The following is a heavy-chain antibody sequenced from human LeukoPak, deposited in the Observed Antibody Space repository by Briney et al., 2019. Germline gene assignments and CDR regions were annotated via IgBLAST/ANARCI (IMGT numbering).Heavy chain of an antibody. J-gene: IGHJ4*02. CDR1: VGSIFSSNSY. CDR3: ARFGGYSYFIDY. D-gene: IGHD5-18*01. CDR2: IYYSGNT. Sequence: SETLSLTCTVSVGSIFSSNSYWGWIRQPPGKGLEWIGSIYYSGNTYYNASLKSRVTISVDTSKNQFSLKLSSVTAADTAVYYCARFGGYSYFIDYWGQGTLVTVSS. V-gene: IGHV4-39*07.